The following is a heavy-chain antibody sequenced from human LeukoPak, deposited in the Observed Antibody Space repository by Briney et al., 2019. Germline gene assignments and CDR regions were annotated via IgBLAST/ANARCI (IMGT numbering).Heavy chain of an antibody. Sequence: SETLSLTCTVSGGSISSSSYYWGWIRQPPGKGLEWIGSIYYSGSTYHNPSLKSRVTISVDTSKNQFSLKLSSVTAADTAVYYCARQDYCSSTSCSDYWGQGTLVTVSS. V-gene: IGHV4-39*01. J-gene: IGHJ4*02. D-gene: IGHD2-2*01. CDR2: IYYSGST. CDR1: GGSISSSSYY. CDR3: ARQDYCSSTSCSDY.